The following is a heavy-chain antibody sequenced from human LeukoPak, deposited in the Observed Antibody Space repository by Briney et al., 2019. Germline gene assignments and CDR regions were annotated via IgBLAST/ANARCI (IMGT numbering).Heavy chain of an antibody. CDR2: ISSSSSYT. J-gene: IGHJ6*02. V-gene: IGHV3-11*06. Sequence: GGSLRLSCAASGFSFSDYYMSWIRQAPGKGLQWVSYISSSSSYTNYADSVKGRFTISRDNAKNSLYLQMNSLRAEDTAVYYCARAGDSVSGATIYYYYGMDVWGQGTPVTVSS. CDR3: ARAGDSVSGATIYYYYGMDV. CDR1: GFSFSDYY. D-gene: IGHD5-12*01.